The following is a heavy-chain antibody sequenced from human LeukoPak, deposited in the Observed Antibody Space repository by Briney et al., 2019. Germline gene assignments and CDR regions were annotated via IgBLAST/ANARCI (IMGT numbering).Heavy chain of an antibody. CDR1: SGSISSSSYY. Sequence: PSETLSLTCTVSSGSISSSSYYWGWIRQPPGKGLEWIGNIYYSGSTYYNPSLKSRVTISVDTSKNQFSLKLSSVTAADTAVYYCARDHLHHTQYDSSGYCGHFDYWGQGTLVTVSS. D-gene: IGHD3-22*01. V-gene: IGHV4-39*07. CDR3: ARDHLHHTQYDSSGYCGHFDY. J-gene: IGHJ4*02. CDR2: IYYSGST.